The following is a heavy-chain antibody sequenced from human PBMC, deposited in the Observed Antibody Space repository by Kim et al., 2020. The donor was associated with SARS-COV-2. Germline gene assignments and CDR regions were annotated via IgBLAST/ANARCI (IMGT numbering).Heavy chain of an antibody. CDR1: GFTFSSYA. CDR3: AKGCLVMVRGVIPLEPLDY. D-gene: IGHD3-10*01. Sequence: GGSLRLSCAASGFTFSSYAMSWVRQAPGKGLEWVSAISGSGGSTYYADSVKGRFTISRDNSKNTLYLQMNSLRAEDTAVYYCAKGCLVMVRGVIPLEPLDYWGQGTLVTVSS. V-gene: IGHV3-23*01. CDR2: ISGSGGST. J-gene: IGHJ4*02.